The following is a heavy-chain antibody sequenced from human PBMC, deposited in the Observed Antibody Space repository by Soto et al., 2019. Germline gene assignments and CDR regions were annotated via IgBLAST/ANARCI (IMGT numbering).Heavy chain of an antibody. D-gene: IGHD3-10*01. Sequence: QVQLLQSGAEVKKPGSSVKVSCKASGYMFNTYGITWVRQAPGQGLEWMGWSSVYNGNIDYAQKFEGRVSMTIDTSTSTAYVELKRMTSADKAVYYCASTYGSGDYVLPFEYWGQGTPVSVSS. V-gene: IGHV1-18*01. CDR1: GYMFNTYG. CDR2: SSVYNGNI. J-gene: IGHJ4*02. CDR3: ASTYGSGDYVLPFEY.